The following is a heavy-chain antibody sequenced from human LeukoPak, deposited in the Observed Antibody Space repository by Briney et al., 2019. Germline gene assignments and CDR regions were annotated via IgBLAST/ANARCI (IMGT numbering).Heavy chain of an antibody. J-gene: IGHJ4*02. V-gene: IGHV3-23*01. D-gene: IGHD2-15*01. CDR1: GFTFSSYA. CDR3: AKLCSGGSRYWNY. CDR2: ISASGRTT. Sequence: GSLRLSCAAAGFTFSSYAMSWVRQAPGKGLEWVSHISASGRTTDYADSVKGRFTISRDNSKNTVYLQMNSLSAEDTAVYYCAKLCSGGSRYWNYWGQGTLVTVSS.